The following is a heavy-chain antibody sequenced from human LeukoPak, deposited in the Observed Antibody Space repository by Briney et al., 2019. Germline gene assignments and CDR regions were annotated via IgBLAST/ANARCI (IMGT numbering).Heavy chain of an antibody. CDR2: ISGSGGDT. Sequence: GGSLRLSCAASGFTFSNFLMTWVRQAPGKGPEWVSAISGSGGDTYYADSVKGRFTISRDNSKNTLYLQMNSLRAEDTAVYYCAKKGATTGDFDYWGQGTLVTVSS. CDR1: GFTFSNFL. J-gene: IGHJ4*02. D-gene: IGHD1-26*01. CDR3: AKKGATTGDFDY. V-gene: IGHV3-23*01.